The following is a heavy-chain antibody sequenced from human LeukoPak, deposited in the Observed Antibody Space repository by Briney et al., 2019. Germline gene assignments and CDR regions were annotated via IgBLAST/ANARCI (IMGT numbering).Heavy chain of an antibody. V-gene: IGHV4-39*07. D-gene: IGHD3-9*01. J-gene: IGHJ4*02. CDR1: GGSISSSSYY. CDR2: IYYSGST. Sequence: SETLSLTCTVSGGSISSSSYYWGWIRQPPGKGLEWIENIYYSGSTYYNPSLKSRVTMSIDTSKNQFSLKLSSVTAADTAVYYCARGALNYEILTGYYEGLYYFDYWGQGTLVTVSS. CDR3: ARGALNYEILTGYYEGLYYFDY.